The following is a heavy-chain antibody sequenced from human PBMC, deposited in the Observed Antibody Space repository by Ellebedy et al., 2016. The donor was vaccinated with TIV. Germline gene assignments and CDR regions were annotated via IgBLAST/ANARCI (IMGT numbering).Heavy chain of an antibody. CDR3: ARDLCGGSCPFDY. Sequence: MPSETLSLTCTVSGGSISSYYWSWIRQPPGKGLEWIGYISYSGSTNYNPSLKSRVTISVDTSKNQFSLRLNSVTAADTAVYYCARDLCGGSCPFDYWGQGTLVTVSS. D-gene: IGHD2-15*01. CDR2: ISYSGST. J-gene: IGHJ4*02. CDR1: GGSISSYY. V-gene: IGHV4-59*01.